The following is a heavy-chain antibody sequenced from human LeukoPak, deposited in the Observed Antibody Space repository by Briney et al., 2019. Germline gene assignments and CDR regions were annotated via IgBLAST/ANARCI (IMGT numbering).Heavy chain of an antibody. CDR1: GGSISSSSYY. CDR2: IYYSGST. D-gene: IGHD3-3*01. CDR3: ARPLSSHRRFLEWLPPWGMDV. V-gene: IGHV4-39*01. J-gene: IGHJ6*02. Sequence: TSETLSLTCTVSGGSISSSSYYWGWIRQPPGKGLEWIGSIYYSGSTYYNPSLKSRVTISVDTSKNQFSLKLSSVTAADTAVYYCARPLSSHRRFLEWLPPWGMDVWGQGTTVTVSS.